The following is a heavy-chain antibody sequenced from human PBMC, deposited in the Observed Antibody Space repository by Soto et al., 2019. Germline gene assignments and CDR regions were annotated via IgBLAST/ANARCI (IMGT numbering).Heavy chain of an antibody. J-gene: IGHJ4*02. CDR1: GGSISSYY. CDR2: IYNSGST. Sequence: QVQLQESGPGLVKPSETLSLTCTVSGGSISSYYWSWIRQPPGKGLEWIGYIYNSGSTNYNPSLKSRVTISVDTSKNQFSLKLSSVTAADTAVYYCAGTAVAGTFDYWGQGTLVTVSS. CDR3: AGTAVAGTFDY. V-gene: IGHV4-59*01. D-gene: IGHD6-19*01.